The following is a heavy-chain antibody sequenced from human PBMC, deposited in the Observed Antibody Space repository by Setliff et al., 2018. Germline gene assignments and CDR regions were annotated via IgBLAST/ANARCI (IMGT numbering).Heavy chain of an antibody. V-gene: IGHV1-69*05. CDR3: AREGVDTRSSTDYRYYMDV. Sequence: SVKVSCKAPGGTFSSYGISWVRQAPGQGLEWMGGTIPSFGSTNYAQKFQGRVTIITDESTSTAYMELSSLRTEGSAVYYCAREGVDTRSSTDYRYYMDVWGKGTTVTVSS. CDR1: GGTFSSYG. CDR2: TIPSFGST. D-gene: IGHD5-18*01. J-gene: IGHJ6*03.